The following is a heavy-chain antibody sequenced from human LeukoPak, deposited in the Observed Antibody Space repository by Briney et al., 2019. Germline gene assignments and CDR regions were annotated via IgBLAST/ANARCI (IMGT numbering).Heavy chain of an antibody. Sequence: SETLSLTCTVSGGSISSSSYYWGWIRQPPGKGLEWIGYIYYSGSTNYNPSLKSRVTISVDTSKNQFSLKLSSVTAADTAVYYCAREQGVYWGQGTLVTVSS. CDR2: IYYSGST. J-gene: IGHJ4*02. CDR3: AREQGVY. CDR1: GGSISSSSYY. V-gene: IGHV4-61*01. D-gene: IGHD3-16*01.